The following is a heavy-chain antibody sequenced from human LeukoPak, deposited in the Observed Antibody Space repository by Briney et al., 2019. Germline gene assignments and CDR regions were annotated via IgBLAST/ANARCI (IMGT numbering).Heavy chain of an antibody. CDR2: ISRSSIYI. J-gene: IGHJ6*02. V-gene: IGHV3-21*01. CDR1: GFTFSSYN. Sequence: GGSLRLSCAASGFTFSSYNMNWVRQAPGKGLEWVSSISRSSIYIYYADSVKGRFTISRDNAENSLSLQMNSLRAEDMAVYYCARDSGDGSGTYYPYGMDVWGQGTTVTVSS. D-gene: IGHD3-10*01. CDR3: ARDSGDGSGTYYPYGMDV.